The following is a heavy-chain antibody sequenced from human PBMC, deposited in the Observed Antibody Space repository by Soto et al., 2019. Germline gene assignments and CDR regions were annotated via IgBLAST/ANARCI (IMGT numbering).Heavy chain of an antibody. V-gene: IGHV3-23*01. CDR1: GFTFSSYA. J-gene: IGHJ3*02. Sequence: GGSLRLSCAASGFTFSSYAMSWVRQAPGKGLEWVSAISGSGGSTYYADSVKGRFTISRDNSKNTLYLQMNSLRAEDTAVYYCAKDRTIIAVAGTTGAFDIWGQGTMVTVSS. CDR3: AKDRTIIAVAGTTGAFDI. CDR2: ISGSGGST. D-gene: IGHD6-19*01.